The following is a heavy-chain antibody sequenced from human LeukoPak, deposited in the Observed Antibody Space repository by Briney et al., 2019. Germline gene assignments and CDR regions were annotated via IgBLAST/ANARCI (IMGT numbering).Heavy chain of an antibody. J-gene: IGHJ4*02. Sequence: SETLSLTCTVSGVSTTNGIYYWAWIRQPPGTGLEWIGSIYYSGSTYYNPSLKSRVTISVDTSKNQFSLKLSSVTAADTAVYYCARQSSGWIDYWGQGTLVTVSS. CDR1: GVSTTNGIYY. D-gene: IGHD6-19*01. V-gene: IGHV4-39*01. CDR2: IYYSGST. CDR3: ARQSSGWIDY.